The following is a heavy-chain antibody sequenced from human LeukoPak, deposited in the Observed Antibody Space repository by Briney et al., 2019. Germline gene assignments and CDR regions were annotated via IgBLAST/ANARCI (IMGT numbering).Heavy chain of an antibody. CDR3: AREGVAGTGLDY. Sequence: GASVKVSCKASGYTFSMYNMHWVRQAPGQGLEWMGIINPSGGTSYAQKLQGRITMTRDTSTSTLYIELSSLRSEDRAVYYCAREGVAGTGLDYWGQGTLVTVSS. CDR2: INPSGGT. J-gene: IGHJ4*02. D-gene: IGHD6-13*01. CDR1: GYTFSMYN. V-gene: IGHV1-46*01.